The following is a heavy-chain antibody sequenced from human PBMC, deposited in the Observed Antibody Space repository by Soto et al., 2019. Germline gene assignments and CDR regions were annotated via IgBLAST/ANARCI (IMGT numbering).Heavy chain of an antibody. CDR1: GFTFSSYW. V-gene: IGHV3-7*05. Sequence: GGSLRLSCAASGFTFSSYWMSWVRQAPGKGLEWVANIKQDGSEKYYVDSVKGRFTISRDNAKNSLYLQMNSLRAEDTAVYYCAREGVGSTSRYYYYYGMDVWGQGTTVTVSS. CDR3: AREGVGSTSRYYYYYGMDV. J-gene: IGHJ6*02. CDR2: IKQDGSEK. D-gene: IGHD2-2*01.